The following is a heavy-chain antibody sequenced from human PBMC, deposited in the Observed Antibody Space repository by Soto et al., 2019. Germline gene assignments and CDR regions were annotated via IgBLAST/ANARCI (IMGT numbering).Heavy chain of an antibody. V-gene: IGHV1-3*01. D-gene: IGHD1-7*01. CDR3: ARDQGIITGTTDYYGMDV. Sequence: GASVKVSCKASGYTFTSYAMHWVRQAPGQRLEWMGWINAGNGNTKYSQKFQGRVTITRDTSASTAYMELSSLRSEDTAVYYCARDQGIITGTTDYYGMDVWGQGTTVTV. CDR2: INAGNGNT. CDR1: GYTFTSYA. J-gene: IGHJ6*02.